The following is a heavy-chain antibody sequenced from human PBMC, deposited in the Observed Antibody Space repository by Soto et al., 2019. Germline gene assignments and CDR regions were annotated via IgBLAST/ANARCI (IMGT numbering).Heavy chain of an antibody. CDR1: GFTFSSYG. V-gene: IGHV3-30*18. J-gene: IGHJ6*02. CDR3: AKTYCSSTSCYPNYYYYGMDV. Sequence: GGSLRLSCAASGFTFSSYGMHWVRQAPGKGLEWVAVISYDGSNKYYADSVKGRFTISRDNSKNTLYLQMNSLRAEDTAVYYCAKTYCSSTSCYPNYYYYGMDVWGQGTTVTVSS. CDR2: ISYDGSNK. D-gene: IGHD2-2*01.